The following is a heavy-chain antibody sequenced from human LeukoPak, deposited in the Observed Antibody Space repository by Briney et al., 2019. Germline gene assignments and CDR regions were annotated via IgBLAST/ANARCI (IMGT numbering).Heavy chain of an antibody. D-gene: IGHD3-3*01. CDR3: AKENSGVTIFGVVTNYYYFDY. V-gene: IGHV3-9*01. J-gene: IGHJ4*02. Sequence: PGGSLRLSCAASGFTFDDYAMHWVRQAPGKGLEWVSGISWNSGSIGYADSVKGRFTISRDNPKNSLYLQMNSLRAEDTALYYCAKENSGVTIFGVVTNYYYFDYWGQGTLVTVSS. CDR1: GFTFDDYA. CDR2: ISWNSGSI.